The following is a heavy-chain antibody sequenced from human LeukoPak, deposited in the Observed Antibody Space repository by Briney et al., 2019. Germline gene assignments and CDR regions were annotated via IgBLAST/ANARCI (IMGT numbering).Heavy chain of an antibody. V-gene: IGHV1-24*01. CDR3: ATTPFEGASWFDP. D-gene: IGHD3-16*01. CDR2: FDPEGGET. J-gene: IGHJ5*02. CDR1: GYTLTELS. Sequence: ASVKVSCKVSGYTLTELSMHWVRQAPGKGLEWMGGFDPEGGETIYAQKFQGRVTMTEDTSTDTAYMELSSLRSEDTAVYYCATTPFEGASWFDPWGQGTLVTVSS.